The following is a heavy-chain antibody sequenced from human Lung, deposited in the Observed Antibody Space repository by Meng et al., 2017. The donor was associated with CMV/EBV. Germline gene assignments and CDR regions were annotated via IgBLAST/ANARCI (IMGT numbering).Heavy chain of an antibody. CDR2: FVNYVDT. CDR1: GYTFGSYG. J-gene: IGHJ4*02. CDR3: ASGTPGRSYCDY. D-gene: IGHD2-15*01. Sequence: QGPLLQSGPEVKKPGASVGVSCEASGYTFGSYGICWVRQAPGQGLEWMGWFVNYVDTYPAPKFQGRVTMTTDTHTNTAFMELRSLTSDDTAVYYCASGTPGRSYCDYWGQGTLVTVSS. V-gene: IGHV1-18*01.